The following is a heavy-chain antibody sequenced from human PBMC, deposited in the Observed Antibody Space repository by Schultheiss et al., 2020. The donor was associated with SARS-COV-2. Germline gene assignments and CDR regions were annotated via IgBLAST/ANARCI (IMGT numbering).Heavy chain of an antibody. CDR3: ASSFRVRGVMDWFDP. CDR2: ISAYNGNT. CDR1: GYTFTSYG. Sequence: GESLKISCKASGYTFTSYGISWVRQAPGQGLEWMGWISAYNGNTNYAQKLQGRVTITRDTSASTAYMELSSLRSEDTAVYYCASSFRVRGVMDWFDPWGQGTLVTVSS. J-gene: IGHJ5*02. D-gene: IGHD3-10*01. V-gene: IGHV1-18*01.